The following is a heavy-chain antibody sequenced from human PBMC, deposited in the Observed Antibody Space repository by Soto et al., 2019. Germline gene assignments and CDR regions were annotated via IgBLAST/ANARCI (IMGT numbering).Heavy chain of an antibody. CDR2: ISGSGGST. J-gene: IGHJ3*02. Sequence: GGSLRLSCAASGFTFSSYAMSWVRQAPGKGLEWVSAISGSGGSTYYADSVKGRFTISRDNSKNTLYLQMNSLRAEDTAVYYCAKDRCSGGSCYFDAFDIWGQGTMVTV. D-gene: IGHD2-15*01. CDR3: AKDRCSGGSCYFDAFDI. CDR1: GFTFSSYA. V-gene: IGHV3-23*01.